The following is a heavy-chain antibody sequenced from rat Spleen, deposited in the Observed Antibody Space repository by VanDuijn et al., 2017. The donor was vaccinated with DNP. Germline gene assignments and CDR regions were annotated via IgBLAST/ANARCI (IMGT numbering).Heavy chain of an antibody. CDR2: ISYHGGNA. CDR1: GFTFSDYY. J-gene: IGHJ4*01. CDR3: ARIGDLHDGGDGDALDA. V-gene: IGHV5-22*01. D-gene: IGHD1-12*02. Sequence: EVQLVESGGGLVLPGRSLKLSCAASGFTFSDYYMAWVRRAPTEGLECVAYISYHGGNAYYGDSVKGRFTISRDNAKSTLYLQMNSLRSEDTATYYCARIGDLHDGGDGDALDAWGQGTSVTVSS.